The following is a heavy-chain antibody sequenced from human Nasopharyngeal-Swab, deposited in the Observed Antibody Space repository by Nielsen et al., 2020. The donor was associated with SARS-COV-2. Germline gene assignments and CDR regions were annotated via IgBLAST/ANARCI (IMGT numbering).Heavy chain of an antibody. V-gene: IGHV1-69*10. D-gene: IGHD5-24*01. Sequence: SVKVSCKTSGGTFSSYGISWFRQAPGQGLEWMGGIIPILPIPNYAQKFQDRVTITADKSTSTAYLELSSLRSEDTAAYYCARGGWLRKDYYYSYYYMDVWGKGTTVTVSS. CDR1: GGTFSSYG. CDR3: ARGGWLRKDYYYSYYYMDV. J-gene: IGHJ6*03. CDR2: IIPILPIP.